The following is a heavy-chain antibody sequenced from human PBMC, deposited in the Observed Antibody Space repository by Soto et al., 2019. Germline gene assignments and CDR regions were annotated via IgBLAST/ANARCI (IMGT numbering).Heavy chain of an antibody. CDR3: ARESGDWPLNWFDP. J-gene: IGHJ5*02. CDR1: GFNFSNHW. V-gene: IGHV3-74*01. D-gene: IGHD2-21*02. CDR2: ITSDGKSK. Sequence: GGSLRLSCVASGFNFSNHWMHWVRQRPAEGLVWVSRITSDGKSKAYAESVKGRFAISRDNAKNTLYLQMNGLTAEDTAVYYCARESGDWPLNWFDPWGQGTLVTVSS.